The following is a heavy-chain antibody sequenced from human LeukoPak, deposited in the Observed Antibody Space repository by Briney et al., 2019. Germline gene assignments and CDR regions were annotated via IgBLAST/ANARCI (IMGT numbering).Heavy chain of an antibody. J-gene: IGHJ6*02. D-gene: IGHD3-10*01. CDR2: IKKDGSEK. V-gene: IGHV3-7*04. CDR3: AGVSDYYGMDV. CDR1: GFTFSNYW. Sequence: GGSLRLSCAASGFTFSNYWMSWVRQAPGKGLEWVAKIKKDGSEKDYVDSVKGRFTISRDSAKNSLYVQMNSLRAEDTAVYYCAGVSDYYGMDVWGQGTTVTVSS.